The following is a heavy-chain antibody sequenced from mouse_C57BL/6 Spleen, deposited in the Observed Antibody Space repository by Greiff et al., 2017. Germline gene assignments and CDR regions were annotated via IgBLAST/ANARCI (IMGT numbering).Heavy chain of an antibody. CDR2: IRLKSDNYAT. D-gene: IGHD2-5*01. Sequence: EVHLVESGGGLVQPGGSMKLSCVASGFTFSNYWMNWVRQSPEKGLEWVAQIRLKSDNYATHYAESVKGRFTISRDDSKRSVYLQMNNLRAEDTGIYYCTDYSNLYYYAMDYWGQGTSVTVSS. CDR1: GFTFSNYW. V-gene: IGHV6-3*01. J-gene: IGHJ4*01. CDR3: TDYSNLYYYAMDY.